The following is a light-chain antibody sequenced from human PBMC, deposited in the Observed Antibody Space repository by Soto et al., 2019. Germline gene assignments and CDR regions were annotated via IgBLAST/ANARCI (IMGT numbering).Light chain of an antibody. CDR3: QQSYRTPLT. Sequence: DIQMTQSPSSLSASVGDRVTITCPASQRISSYLNQYQQKPVKAPNLLIYAASSLRSGVPSRFSGSVSETDVTLTISRLHLEDFATYLCQQSYRTPLTLGQGTKLEIK. J-gene: IGKJ2*01. CDR2: AAS. CDR1: QRISSY. V-gene: IGKV1-39*01.